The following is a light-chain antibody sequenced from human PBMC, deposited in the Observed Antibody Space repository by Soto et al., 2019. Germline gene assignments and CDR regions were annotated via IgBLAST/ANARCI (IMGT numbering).Light chain of an antibody. CDR3: QSYDHTLSGRV. CDR1: SSNIGAGSD. CDR2: RNI. Sequence: QSVLTQPPSVSGAPGQRVTISGTGGSSNIGAGSDVHWYQQLPGAVPKLLIYRNINRPPGVPDRFSGSKSGTSASLAITGLQAEDEADDYCQSYDHTLSGRVFGGGTKLTVL. J-gene: IGLJ3*02. V-gene: IGLV1-40*01.